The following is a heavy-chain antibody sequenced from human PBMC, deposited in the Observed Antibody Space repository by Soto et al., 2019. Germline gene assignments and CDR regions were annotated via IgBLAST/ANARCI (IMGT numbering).Heavy chain of an antibody. CDR3: AGNSHKVY. CDR2: IYIAGST. D-gene: IGHD1-26*01. J-gene: IGHJ4*02. V-gene: IGHV3-66*01. Sequence: EVQLVESGGGLVQPGGSLRLSCAASGFTVSNNYMSWGRQAPGKGLGWVSLIYIAGSTYYAASVKGSFTISRDNSKNTLYLQMPSLRAEDTAVYYCAGNSHKVYWGQGTLVTVSS. CDR1: GFTVSNNY.